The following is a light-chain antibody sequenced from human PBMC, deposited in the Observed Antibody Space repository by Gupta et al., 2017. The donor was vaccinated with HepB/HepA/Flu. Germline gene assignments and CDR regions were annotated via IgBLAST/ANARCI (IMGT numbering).Light chain of an antibody. Sequence: DVQMTQSPSSLSASVGGRVTITCQASQDLRKYLNWYQQKPGKAPKVLIYEASNLETGVPSRFSGSGYGTRFTFTISNLQPEDFATYYCQQYDNLPVTFGGGTKVEIK. CDR1: QDLRKY. V-gene: IGKV1-33*01. CDR2: EAS. J-gene: IGKJ4*01. CDR3: QQYDNLPVT.